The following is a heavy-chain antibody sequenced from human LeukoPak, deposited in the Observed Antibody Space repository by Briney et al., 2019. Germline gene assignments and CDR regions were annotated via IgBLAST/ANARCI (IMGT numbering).Heavy chain of an antibody. J-gene: IGHJ4*02. CDR3: ARGWYYYDSTPGY. CDR2: ISSSSYI. CDR1: GFTFSSYS. Sequence: GGSLRLSCAASGFTFSSYSMNWVRQAPGKGLEWVSSISSSSYIYYADSVKGRFTISRDNAKNSLYLQMNSLRAEDTAVYYCARGWYYYDSTPGYWGQGTLVTVSP. D-gene: IGHD3-22*01. V-gene: IGHV3-21*01.